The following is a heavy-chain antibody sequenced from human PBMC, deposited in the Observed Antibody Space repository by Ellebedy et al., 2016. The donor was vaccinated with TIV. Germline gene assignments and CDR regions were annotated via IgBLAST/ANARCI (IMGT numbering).Heavy chain of an antibody. Sequence: GESLKISCVASGFTFRSHGIYWVRQAPGKGLEWVAVISSDGSNKYYADSVKGRFTISRDNSKNTLYLQMNSLRTDDMAVYYCARGGSSGSSDYWGQGNLVTVSS. CDR2: ISSDGSNK. V-gene: IGHV3-30*03. CDR3: ARGGSSGSSDY. J-gene: IGHJ4*02. CDR1: GFTFRSHG. D-gene: IGHD3-10*01.